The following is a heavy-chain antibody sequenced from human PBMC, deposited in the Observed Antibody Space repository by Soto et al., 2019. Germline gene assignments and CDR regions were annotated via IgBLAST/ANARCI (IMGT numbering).Heavy chain of an antibody. V-gene: IGHV4-59*01. CDR3: AYSSTPFDY. J-gene: IGHJ4*02. CDR2: IYYSGST. CDR1: GGSISGYY. Sequence: SETLSLTCSVSGGSISGYYWSWIRQTPEKGLEWIGYIYYSGSTNYNPSLKSRVTMLIDMSKNQFSLKLTSVSAADTAVYCCAYSSTPFDYWGQGTLVTVSS. D-gene: IGHD6-13*01.